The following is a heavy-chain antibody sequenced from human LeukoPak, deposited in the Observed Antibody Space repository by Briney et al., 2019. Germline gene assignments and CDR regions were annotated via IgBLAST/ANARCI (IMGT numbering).Heavy chain of an antibody. J-gene: IGHJ4*02. Sequence: QSGGSLRLSCAASGFTFSSYGMHWVRQAPGKGLEWVAVIWYDGSNKYYADSVKGRLTISRDNSKNTLYLQMNSLRAEDTAVYYCAKDLFTQEDYWGQGTLVTVSS. CDR2: IWYDGSNK. CDR3: AKDLFTQEDY. V-gene: IGHV3-33*06. D-gene: IGHD3-16*01. CDR1: GFTFSSYG.